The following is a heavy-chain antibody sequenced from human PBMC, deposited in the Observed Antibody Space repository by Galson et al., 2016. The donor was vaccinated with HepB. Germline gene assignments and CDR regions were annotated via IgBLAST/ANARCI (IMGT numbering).Heavy chain of an antibody. CDR1: GDSVSSNSAA. CDR3: AREDYSSGWPLNWYFNL. J-gene: IGHJ2*01. D-gene: IGHD6-19*01. Sequence: CAISGDSVSSNSAAWNWIRQSPSRGLEWLGRTYYRSKWYNDYAVSVKSRITINPDTSKNQFSLQLNSVTPEDTAVYYCAREDYSSGWPLNWYFNLWGRGTLVSGSS. CDR2: TYYRSKWYN. V-gene: IGHV6-1*01.